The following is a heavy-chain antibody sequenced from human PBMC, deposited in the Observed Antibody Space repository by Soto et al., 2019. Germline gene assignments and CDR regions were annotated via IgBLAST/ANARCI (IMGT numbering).Heavy chain of an antibody. V-gene: IGHV3-48*01. CDR2: ISSSSRVI. D-gene: IGHD6-19*01. Sequence: EVQLVESGGGLVQPGGSLRLSCAASGFTFSSYSMNWVRQAPGKGLEWVSYISSSSRVIYYADSVKGRFTVSRDNAKNSLFLQMNSLRADDTAVYYCARRRAVSGTGAYWGQGTLVTVSS. J-gene: IGHJ4*02. CDR1: GFTFSSYS. CDR3: ARRRAVSGTGAY.